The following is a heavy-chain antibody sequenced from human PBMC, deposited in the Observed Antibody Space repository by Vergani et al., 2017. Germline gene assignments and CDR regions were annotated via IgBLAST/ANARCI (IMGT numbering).Heavy chain of an antibody. CDR3: ARVVVVVPAANWFDP. V-gene: IGHV1-18*01. Sequence: QVQLVESGGGVVQPGASVKVSCKASGYTFTSYGISWVRQAPGQGLEWMGWISAYNGNTNYAQKLQGRVTMTTDTSTSTAYMELRSLRSDDTAVYYCARVVVVVPAANWFDPWGQGTLVTVSS. CDR2: ISAYNGNT. CDR1: GYTFTSYG. D-gene: IGHD2-2*01. J-gene: IGHJ5*02.